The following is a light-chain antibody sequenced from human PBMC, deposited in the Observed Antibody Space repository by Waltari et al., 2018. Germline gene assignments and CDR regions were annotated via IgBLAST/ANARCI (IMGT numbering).Light chain of an antibody. Sequence: NFMLTQPHSVSESPGTPVTISCTRSSGSIASYYVQWSQQRPGSAPTTVIYDDDLRPAGVPDRFSGSIDSSSNSASLTISGLKTEDEADYYCQSYDDTTNQVFGGGTKLTVL. CDR1: SGSIASYY. CDR2: DDD. V-gene: IGLV6-57*04. CDR3: QSYDDTTNQV. J-gene: IGLJ2*01.